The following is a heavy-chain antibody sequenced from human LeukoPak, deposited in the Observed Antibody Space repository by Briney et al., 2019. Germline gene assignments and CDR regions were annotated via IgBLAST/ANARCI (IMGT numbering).Heavy chain of an antibody. CDR3: TRQPYGDYGGAAFDI. V-gene: IGHV3-73*01. CDR1: GFTFSGSA. J-gene: IGHJ3*02. CDR2: IRSKANSFAT. Sequence: GGPLKLSCAASGFTFSGSAMHWVRQASGKGLEWVGRIRSKANSFATAYAASVKGRFSISRDDSKNTAYLQMNSLKTEDTAVYYCTRQPYGDYGGAAFDIWGQGTMVTVSS. D-gene: IGHD4-17*01.